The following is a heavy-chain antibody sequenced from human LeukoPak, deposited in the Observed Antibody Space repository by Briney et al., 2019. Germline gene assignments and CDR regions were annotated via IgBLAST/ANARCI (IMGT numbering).Heavy chain of an antibody. V-gene: IGHV1-46*03. CDR1: GYTFITYY. CDR2: MNSYGGRT. D-gene: IGHD5-12*01. CDR3: AGGSISSAHSGYGDAFDI. Sequence: ASVKVSCKASGYTFITYYIHWVRQAPGLRPEWMGIMNSYGGRTTYAQKFQGRLTVTSDTSTSTAYLDLSSLTSEDTAVYYCAGGSISSAHSGYGDAFDIWGQGTMVTVSS. J-gene: IGHJ3*02.